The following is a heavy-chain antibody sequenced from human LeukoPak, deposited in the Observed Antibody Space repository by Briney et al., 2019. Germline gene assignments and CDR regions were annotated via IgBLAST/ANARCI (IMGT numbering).Heavy chain of an antibody. CDR2: IYYSGST. D-gene: IGHD4/OR15-4a*01. V-gene: IGHV4-31*03. J-gene: IGHJ3*02. Sequence: PSETLSLTCTVSGGSISSGGYYWSWIRQHPGKGLEWIGYIYYSGSTYYNPSLKSRVTISVDTSKNQFSLKLSSVTAADTAVYYCARDRMVATSGFAFDIWGQGTMVTVSS. CDR3: ARDRMVATSGFAFDI. CDR1: GGSISSGGYY.